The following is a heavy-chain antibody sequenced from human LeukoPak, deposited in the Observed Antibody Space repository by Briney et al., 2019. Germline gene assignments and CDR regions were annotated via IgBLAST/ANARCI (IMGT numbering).Heavy chain of an antibody. CDR3: AKGKFLEWLSEIDY. V-gene: IGHV3-23*01. J-gene: IGHJ4*02. Sequence: GSLRLSCAASGFTFSSYAMTWVRQAPGKGLEWVSGIGGTGTSTYYADSVKGRFTISRDSSKNTLYLQMNSLRAEDTAVYYCAKGKFLEWLSEIDYWGQGTLVTVSS. D-gene: IGHD3-3*01. CDR2: IGGTGTST. CDR1: GFTFSSYA.